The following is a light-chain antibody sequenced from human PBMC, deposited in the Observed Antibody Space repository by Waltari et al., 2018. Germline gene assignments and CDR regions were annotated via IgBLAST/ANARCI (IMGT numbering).Light chain of an antibody. J-gene: IGKJ1*01. V-gene: IGKV1-5*03. CDR1: ESISSW. CDR3: QQYDTFSAT. Sequence: DIQMTQSPSTLSASVGDRVTISCLASESISSWLAWSQQRPGKAHRLLIYKASRLESGVPSRFSDSGSGTEFTLTITSLQPDDFATYYCQQYDTFSATFGPGTTVEI. CDR2: KAS.